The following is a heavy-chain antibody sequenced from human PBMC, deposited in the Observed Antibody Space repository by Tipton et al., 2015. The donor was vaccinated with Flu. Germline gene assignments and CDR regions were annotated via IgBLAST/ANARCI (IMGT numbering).Heavy chain of an antibody. D-gene: IGHD2-21*02. CDR3: AAGSDCNVTGSCYTGQY. V-gene: IGHV4-4*01. CDR2: IYHSGHT. CDR1: GASISSENW. J-gene: IGHJ4*02. Sequence: TLSLTCAVSGASISSENWWSWVRQPPGKRLEWIGEIYHSGHTNYNPSLRSRVAMSLDKSKNQFSLRLTSMTAADTAVYSCAAGSDCNVTGSCYTGQYWGQGSLVTVSS.